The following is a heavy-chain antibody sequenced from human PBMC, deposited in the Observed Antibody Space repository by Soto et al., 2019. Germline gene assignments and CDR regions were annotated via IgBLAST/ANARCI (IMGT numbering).Heavy chain of an antibody. CDR2: IYYSGST. CDR1: GGSISSSSYY. D-gene: IGHD6-13*01. J-gene: IGHJ4*02. V-gene: IGHV4-39*01. Sequence: QLQLQESGPGLVKPSETLSLTCTVSGGSISSSSYYWGWIRQPPGKGLEWIGSIYYSGSTYYNPSLKSRVTISVDTSKNQFSLKLSSVTAADTAVYYCASLELAAAPGLVYYFDYWGQGTLVTVSS. CDR3: ASLELAAAPGLVYYFDY.